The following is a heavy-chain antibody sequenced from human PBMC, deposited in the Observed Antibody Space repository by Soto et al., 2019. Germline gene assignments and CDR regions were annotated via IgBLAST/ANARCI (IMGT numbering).Heavy chain of an antibody. Sequence: ASVKVSCKASGDMFDTYTITWMRQAPGRGLEWVGGIIPRSAKSNYAQKFQGRVTITADESTSTAYMELSSLRSEDTAVYYCAREPYDSSGYYGYFDYWGQGTLVTVSS. D-gene: IGHD3-22*01. CDR2: IIPRSAKS. CDR1: GDMFDTYT. CDR3: AREPYDSSGYYGYFDY. V-gene: IGHV1-69*13. J-gene: IGHJ4*02.